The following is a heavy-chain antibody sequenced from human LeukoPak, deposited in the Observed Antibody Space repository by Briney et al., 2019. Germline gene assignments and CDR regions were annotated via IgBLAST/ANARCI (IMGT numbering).Heavy chain of an antibody. CDR3: ARFARDYGDYRGAFDI. CDR1: GGSFSGYY. V-gene: IGHV4-34*01. D-gene: IGHD4-17*01. CDR2: INHSGST. Sequence: NPSETLSLTCAVYGGSFSGYYWSWIRQPPGKGREWIGEINHSGSTNYNQSLKSRVTISVDTYKNQLSLKLSSVTAADTAVYYCARFARDYGDYRGAFDIWGQGTMVTVSS. J-gene: IGHJ3*02.